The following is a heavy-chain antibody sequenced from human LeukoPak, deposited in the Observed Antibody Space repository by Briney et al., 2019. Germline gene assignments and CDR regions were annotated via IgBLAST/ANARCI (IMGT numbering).Heavy chain of an antibody. Sequence: PGGSLRLSCAVSGFTFSIYAMSWVRQAPGKGLEWVSTISGSSDATYYLDSVKGRFTVSRDNSKNTLYLQMNSLRADDTAVYYCAKGSYYDSSGSFYFDYWGQGTLVTVSS. CDR3: AKGSYYDSSGSFYFDY. CDR2: ISGSSDAT. CDR1: GFTFSIYA. D-gene: IGHD3-22*01. J-gene: IGHJ4*02. V-gene: IGHV3-23*01.